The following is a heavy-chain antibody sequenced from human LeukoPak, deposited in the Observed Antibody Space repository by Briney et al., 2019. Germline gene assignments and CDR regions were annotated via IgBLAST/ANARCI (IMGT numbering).Heavy chain of an antibody. V-gene: IGHV1-2*02. CDR1: GYTSTGSY. J-gene: IGHJ4*02. CDR3: ARDFDSANHCPGGSCYSALFDY. Sequence: ASVKVSCKASGYTSTGSYIHWVRQAPGQGLEWMGWINPYSGATTYAQKFQGRVTMTRDTSISTAYIDLSRLRFDDTAVYYCARDFDSANHCPGGSCYSALFDYWGQGTLVTVSS. D-gene: IGHD2-15*01. CDR2: INPYSGAT.